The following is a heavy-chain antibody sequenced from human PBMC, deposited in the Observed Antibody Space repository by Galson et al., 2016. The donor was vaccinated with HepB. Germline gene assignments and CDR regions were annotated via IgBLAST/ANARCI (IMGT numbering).Heavy chain of an antibody. D-gene: IGHD4-23*01. CDR3: ATDRFASNDYGGRFDY. J-gene: IGHJ4*02. Sequence: SVKVSCKASGGTFRSHGITWVRQAPGQGLEWMGGIIVVFDIANYAQNFQGRVTITADESTSTVYMEMTSLRSEDTAVYYCATDRFASNDYGGRFDYWGQGTLVTVSS. CDR2: IIVVFDIA. CDR1: GGTFRSHG. V-gene: IGHV1-69*13.